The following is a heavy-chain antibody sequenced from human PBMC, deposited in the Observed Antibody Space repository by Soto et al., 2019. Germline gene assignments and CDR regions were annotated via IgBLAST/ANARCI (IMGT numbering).Heavy chain of an antibody. CDR2: IYPGDSDT. J-gene: IGHJ4*02. V-gene: IGHV5-51*01. CDR3: ALNSASSSRPFDC. CDR1: GYTFTNYW. Sequence: GESLKISCKGSGYTFTNYWIGWVRQMPGKGLEWMGIIYPGDSDTKYSPSFQGQVTISVDKSISTAYLQWSSLKASDTALYFCALNSASSSRPFDCRGTGTQVTLSS. D-gene: IGHD6-6*01.